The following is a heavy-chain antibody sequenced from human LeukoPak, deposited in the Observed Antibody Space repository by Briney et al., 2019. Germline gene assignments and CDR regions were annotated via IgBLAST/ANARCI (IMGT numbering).Heavy chain of an antibody. V-gene: IGHV3-7*01. CDR3: AREAITMVRGVMYYFDY. CDR2: IKQDGSEK. J-gene: IGHJ4*02. CDR1: GFTFSSYW. D-gene: IGHD3-10*01. Sequence: GGSLRLSCATSGFTFSSYWMSWVRQAPGKGLEWVANIKQDGSEKYYVDSVKGRFTISRDNAKSSLYLQMNSLRAEDTAVYYCAREAITMVRGVMYYFDYWGQGTLVTVSS.